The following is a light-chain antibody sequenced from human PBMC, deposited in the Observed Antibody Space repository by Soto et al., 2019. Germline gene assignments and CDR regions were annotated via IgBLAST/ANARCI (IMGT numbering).Light chain of an antibody. V-gene: IGKV1-12*01. CDR1: QGINKW. Sequence: DIQMTQSPSSVSASVGDRVTITCRASQGINKWLAWYQQKPGTAPKLLIYSASSLQSGVPSRFSGSGSGTDFTLTISSLQPEDFATYYRQQANTFALTFGGGTKVDIK. CDR2: SAS. J-gene: IGKJ4*01. CDR3: QQANTFALT.